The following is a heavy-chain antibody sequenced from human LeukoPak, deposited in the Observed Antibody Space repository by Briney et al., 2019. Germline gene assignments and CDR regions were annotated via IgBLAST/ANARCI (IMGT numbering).Heavy chain of an antibody. D-gene: IGHD1/OR15-1a*01. J-gene: IGHJ4*02. CDR2: IYYSGYT. V-gene: IGHV4-59*01. CDR1: GVSISSYY. CDR3: ARGQSTGTTAQPDY. Sequence: PSETLSLTCTVSGVSISSYYWSWIRQPPGKGLEWIGYIYYSGYTNYNPSLKSRVTMSVDTSKNQFSLKLSSVTAADTAVYYCARGQSTGTTAQPDYWGQGTLVTVSS.